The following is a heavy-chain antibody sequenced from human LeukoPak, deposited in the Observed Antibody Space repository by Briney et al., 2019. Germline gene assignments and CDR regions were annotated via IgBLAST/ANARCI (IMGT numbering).Heavy chain of an antibody. J-gene: IGHJ4*02. V-gene: IGHV3-23*01. CDR1: GFTFSSSA. CDR2: ISGSGGST. CDR3: AKGEQQLVYVGAYDY. Sequence: GGSLRLSCAASGFTFSSSAMSWVRQAPGKGLEWVSAISGSGGSTYYADSVKGRFTISRDNSKNTLYLQMNSLRAEDTAVYYCAKGEQQLVYVGAYDYWGQGTLVTVSS. D-gene: IGHD6-13*01.